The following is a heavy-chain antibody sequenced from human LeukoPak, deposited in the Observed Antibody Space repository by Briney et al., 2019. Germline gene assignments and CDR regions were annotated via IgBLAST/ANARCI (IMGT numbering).Heavy chain of an antibody. CDR2: IKQDGSEK. V-gene: IGHV3-7*03. CDR1: GSTVSSNY. J-gene: IGHJ5*02. CDR3: ARGFDP. Sequence: GGSLRLSCAASGSTVSSNYMSWVRQAPGKGLEWVANIKQDGSEKYYVDSVKGRFTISRDNAKNSLYLQMNSLRAEDTAVYYCARGFDPWGQGTLVTVSS.